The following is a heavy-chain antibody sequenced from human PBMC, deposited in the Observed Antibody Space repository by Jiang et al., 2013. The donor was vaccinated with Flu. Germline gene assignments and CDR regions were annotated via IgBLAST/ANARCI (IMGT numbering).Heavy chain of an antibody. CDR3: ARHWAYSNYPPDY. Sequence: GAEVKKPGESLRISCKGSGYSFTNYWIGWVRQMPGKGLEWMGFIYPSDSNTRYSPSFQGQVTISADKSISTAYLQWSSLKASDSAMYYCARHWAYSNYPPDYWAREPWSPSPQ. CDR2: IYPSDSNT. D-gene: IGHD4-11*01. J-gene: IGHJ4*02. CDR1: GYSFTNYW. V-gene: IGHV5-51*01.